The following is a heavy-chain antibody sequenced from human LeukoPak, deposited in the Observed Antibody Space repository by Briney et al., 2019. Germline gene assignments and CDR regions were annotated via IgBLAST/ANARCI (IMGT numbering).Heavy chain of an antibody. D-gene: IGHD3-3*01. V-gene: IGHV1-18*01. CDR1: GYTFTSYG. CDR3: ARADYDFWSGYPYYFDD. Sequence: ASVKVSCKASGYTFTSYGISWVRQAPGQGLEWMGWISAYNGNTNYAQKLQGRVTMTTDTSTSTAYMELRSLRSDDTAVYYCARADYDFWSGYPYYFDDWGQGTLVTVSS. CDR2: ISAYNGNT. J-gene: IGHJ4*02.